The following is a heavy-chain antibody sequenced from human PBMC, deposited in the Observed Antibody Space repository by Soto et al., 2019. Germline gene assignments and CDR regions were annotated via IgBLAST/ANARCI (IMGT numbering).Heavy chain of an antibody. CDR3: AKFDDFWSGYYDGVDY. J-gene: IGHJ4*02. D-gene: IGHD3-3*01. V-gene: IGHV3-23*01. Sequence: GGSLRLSCAASGFTFSSYAMSWVRQAPGKGLEWVSAISGSGGSTYYADSVKGRFTISRDNSKNTLYLQMNSLRAEDTAVYYCAKFDDFWSGYYDGVDYWGQGTLVTVSS. CDR1: GFTFSSYA. CDR2: ISGSGGST.